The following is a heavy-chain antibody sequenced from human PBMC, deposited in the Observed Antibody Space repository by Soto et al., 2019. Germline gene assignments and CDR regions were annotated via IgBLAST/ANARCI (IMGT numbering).Heavy chain of an antibody. V-gene: IGHV1-3*04. CDR3: TRDLNGGNPFDY. D-gene: IGHD2-8*01. CDR1: GYTLPNYS. Sequence: QVQFVQSGAEVKKPGASVRLSCKPSGYTLPNYSIQWVRQAAGQGLQWLGWINTGTGYRESSQRFQGRLTLSMDNSATTFYMDLTSLTSEDTAVYFCTRDLNGGNPFDYWGQGTLVTVSS. CDR2: INTGTGYR. J-gene: IGHJ4*02.